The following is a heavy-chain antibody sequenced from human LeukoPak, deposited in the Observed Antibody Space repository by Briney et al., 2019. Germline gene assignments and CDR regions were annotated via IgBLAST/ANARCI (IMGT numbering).Heavy chain of an antibody. J-gene: IGHJ5*02. V-gene: IGHV4-59*08. CDR1: GGSISSYY. D-gene: IGHD6-6*01. CDR3: ARQFHRSAARPDEGWFDP. CDR2: IYYSGST. Sequence: PSEALSLTCTVSGGSISSYYWSWIRQPPGKGLEWIGYIYYSGSTNYNPSPKSRVTISVDTSKNQFSLKLSSVTAADTAVYYCARQFHRSAARPDEGWFDPWGQGTLVTVSS.